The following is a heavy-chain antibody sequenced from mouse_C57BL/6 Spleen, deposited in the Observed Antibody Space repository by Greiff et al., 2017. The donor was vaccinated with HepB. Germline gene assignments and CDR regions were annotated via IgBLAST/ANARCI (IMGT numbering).Heavy chain of an antibody. V-gene: IGHV1-55*01. D-gene: IGHD1-1*01. J-gene: IGHJ2*01. CDR3: ARRNYGSSPFDY. Sequence: VKLQQPGAELVKPGASVKMSCKASGYTFTSYWITWVKQRPGQGLEWIGDIYPGSGSTNYNEKFKSKATLTVDTSSSTAYMQLSSLTSEDSAVYYCARRNYGSSPFDYWGQGTTLTVSS. CDR1: GYTFTSYW. CDR2: IYPGSGST.